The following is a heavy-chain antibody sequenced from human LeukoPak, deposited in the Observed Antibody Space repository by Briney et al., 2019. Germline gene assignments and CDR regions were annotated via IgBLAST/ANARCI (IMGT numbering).Heavy chain of an antibody. CDR1: GYTFTGYY. J-gene: IGHJ6*03. CDR3: ARVSWSAAGAYEGYYYYYMDV. D-gene: IGHD6-13*01. Sequence: GASVKVSCKASGYTFTGYYMHWVRQAPGQGLEWMGWINPNSGGTNYAQKFQGRVTMTRDTSISTAYMELSRLRSDDTAVYYCARVSWSAAGAYEGYYYYYMDVWGKGTTVTVSS. V-gene: IGHV1-2*02. CDR2: INPNSGGT.